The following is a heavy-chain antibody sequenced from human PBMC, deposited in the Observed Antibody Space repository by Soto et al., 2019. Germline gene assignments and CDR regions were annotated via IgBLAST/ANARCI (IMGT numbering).Heavy chain of an antibody. Sequence: LRLSCAASGVTCSSYGIHWVRQAPGKGLEWVAVISYDGRNKYYADSVKGRFTISRDNSKNTLYLQMNSLRTEDTAVYYCAGNYYDSGGYYFDWFDPWGQGTLVTVSS. J-gene: IGHJ5*02. CDR1: GVTCSSYG. D-gene: IGHD3-22*01. CDR3: AGNYYDSGGYYFDWFDP. V-gene: IGHV3-30*03. CDR2: ISYDGRNK.